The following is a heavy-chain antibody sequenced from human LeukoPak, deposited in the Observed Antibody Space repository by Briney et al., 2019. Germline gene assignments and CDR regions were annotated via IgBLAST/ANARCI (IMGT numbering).Heavy chain of an antibody. J-gene: IGHJ4*02. V-gene: IGHV1-69*05. CDR1: GGTFSSYA. Sequence: SVKVSCKASGGTFSSYAISWVRQAPGQGLEWMGRIIPIFGTANYAQKFQGRVTITTDESTSTAYMGLSSLRSEDTAVYYCARSPYYYDSSGYYFDYWGQGTLVTVSS. CDR3: ARSPYYYDSSGYYFDY. D-gene: IGHD3-22*01. CDR2: IIPIFGTA.